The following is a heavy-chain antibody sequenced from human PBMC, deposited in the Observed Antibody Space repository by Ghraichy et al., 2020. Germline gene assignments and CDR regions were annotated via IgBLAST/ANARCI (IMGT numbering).Heavy chain of an antibody. V-gene: IGHV3-33*01. CDR2: IWYDGSNK. CDR3: ATLSSSAFDY. CDR1: GFTFSSYG. D-gene: IGHD2-2*01. J-gene: IGHJ4*02. Sequence: RGSLRLSCAASGFTFSSYGMHWVRQVPGKGLEWVAVIWYDGSNKYYGDSVKGRFTISRDNSKNMLFLQMNSLRAEDTAVYYCATLSSSAFDYWGQGTLVTVSS.